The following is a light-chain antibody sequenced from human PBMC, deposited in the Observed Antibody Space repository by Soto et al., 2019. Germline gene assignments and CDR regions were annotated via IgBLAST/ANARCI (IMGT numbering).Light chain of an antibody. CDR2: GAS. CDR3: QQYDNWPPELT. CDR1: QGISNN. J-gene: IGKJ4*01. Sequence: EIVLTQSPATLSLSTGERATLSLRSSQGISNNLAWYQQKPGQAPRLLIYGASTRATGIPARFSGSGSGTEFTLNINSLQSEDFAVYYCQQYDNWPPELTFGGGTKVDIK. V-gene: IGKV3-15*01.